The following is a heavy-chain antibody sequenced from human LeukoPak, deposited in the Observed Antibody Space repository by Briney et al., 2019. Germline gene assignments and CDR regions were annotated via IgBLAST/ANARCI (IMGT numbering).Heavy chain of an antibody. CDR1: GFTFSSYA. Sequence: GGSLRLSCAASGFTFSSYAVSWVRQAPGKGLEWVSSISGSGGSTYSAGSVKGRFTISRDNSKNTLYLQMNSLRAEDTALYYCAKDRSCTNDICHGDFDYWGQGTLVTVSS. CDR3: AKDRSCTNDICHGDFDY. J-gene: IGHJ4*02. CDR2: ISGSGGST. V-gene: IGHV3-23*01. D-gene: IGHD2-8*01.